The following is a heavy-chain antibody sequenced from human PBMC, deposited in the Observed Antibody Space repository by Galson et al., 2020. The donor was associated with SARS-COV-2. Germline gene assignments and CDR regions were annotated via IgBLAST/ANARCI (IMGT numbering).Heavy chain of an antibody. CDR3: TRDKARSYYYYDMDV. J-gene: IGHJ6*03. V-gene: IGHV3-49*04. Sequence: GESLKISCTASGFTFGDYAMSWVRQAPGKGLEWVGFIRSKAYGGTTEYAASVKGRFTISRDDSKSIAYLQMNSLKTEDTAVYYCTRDKARSYYYYDMDVWGKGTTGTVSS. CDR1: GFTFGDYA. CDR2: IRSKAYGGTT.